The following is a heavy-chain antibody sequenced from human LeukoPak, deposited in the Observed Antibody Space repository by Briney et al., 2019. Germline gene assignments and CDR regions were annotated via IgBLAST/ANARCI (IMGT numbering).Heavy chain of an antibody. CDR3: AKGSSGYFADL. CDR1: GFIFNNYG. CDR2: ISNDGGGT. V-gene: IGHV3-23*01. Sequence: PGGSLRLSCAASGFIFNNYGLIWVRQAPGKGLEWVSAISNDGGGTTYADFVNGRFTISRDNSKNTLFLQMISLRAVDTALYYCAKGSSGYFADLWGQGTLVTVSS. D-gene: IGHD3-22*01. J-gene: IGHJ5*02.